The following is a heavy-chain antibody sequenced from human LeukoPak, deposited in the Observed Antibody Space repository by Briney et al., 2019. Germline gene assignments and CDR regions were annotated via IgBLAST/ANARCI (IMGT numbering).Heavy chain of an antibody. J-gene: IGHJ4*02. D-gene: IGHD7-27*01. CDR2: IYYTET. CDR3: ATRKLGNDY. CDR1: GGSVSNYY. V-gene: IGHV4-59*02. Sequence: NTSDTLSLTCTVSGGSVSNYYWSWIRQSPGKGLEWIGYIYYTETSYNPSLKRRVTISADTSKTQFSLKLYSVTAADTAVYYCATRKLGNDYWGQGTLVTVSS.